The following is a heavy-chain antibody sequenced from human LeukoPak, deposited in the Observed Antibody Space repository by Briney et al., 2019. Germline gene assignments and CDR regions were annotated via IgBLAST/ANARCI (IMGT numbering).Heavy chain of an antibody. CDR2: ISPDGSST. V-gene: IGHV3-74*01. CDR3: ARLQGITPQPMTEGFDI. CDR1: GFSLSTSW. D-gene: IGHD3-16*01. Sequence: GGSLRLSCAASGFSLSTSWMLWVRHTPGKGLVWLSRISPDGSSTIYADSVKGRFTVSRDIARNTVTLQMNSLRAEDSAVYYCARLQGITPQPMTEGFDIWGQGTMVTVSS. J-gene: IGHJ3*02.